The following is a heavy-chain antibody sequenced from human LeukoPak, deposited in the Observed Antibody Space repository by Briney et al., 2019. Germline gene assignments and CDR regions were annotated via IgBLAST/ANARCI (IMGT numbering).Heavy chain of an antibody. Sequence: PGRSLRLPCAASGFTFSSYGMHWVRQAPGKGLEWVAVISYDGSNKYYADSVKGRFTISRDNSKNTLYLQMNSLRAEDTAVYYCAWGYSYGEGGFDYWGQGTLVTVSS. CDR3: AWGYSYGEGGFDY. D-gene: IGHD5-18*01. CDR1: GFTFSSYG. V-gene: IGHV3-30*03. CDR2: ISYDGSNK. J-gene: IGHJ4*02.